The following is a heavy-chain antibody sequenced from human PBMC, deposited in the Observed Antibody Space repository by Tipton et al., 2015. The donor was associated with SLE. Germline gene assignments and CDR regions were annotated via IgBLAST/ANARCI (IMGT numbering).Heavy chain of an antibody. V-gene: IGHV4-59*01. Sequence: TLSLTCTVSGGSISTYYWNWIRQSPGKELEWIGYVYYTGTTNYNPSLKSRVTMSVDTSKNQFSLKLRSVTAADTALYYCAREMGRQAFDIWGQGTMVTVSS. CDR3: AREMGRQAFDI. CDR2: VYYTGTT. J-gene: IGHJ3*02. D-gene: IGHD2-8*01. CDR1: GGSISTYY.